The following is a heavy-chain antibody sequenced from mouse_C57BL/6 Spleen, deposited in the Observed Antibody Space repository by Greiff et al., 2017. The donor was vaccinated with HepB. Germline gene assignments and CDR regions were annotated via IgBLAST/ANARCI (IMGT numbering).Heavy chain of an antibody. J-gene: IGHJ1*03. D-gene: IGHD1-1*01. Sequence: QVQLQQSGPELVKPGASVKISCKASGYAFSSSWMNWVKQRPGKGLEWIGRIYPGDGDTNYNEKFKGKATLTADKSSSTAYMQLSSLTSEDSAVYFCATYGSSRYWYFDVWGTGTTVTVSS. CDR3: ATYGSSRYWYFDV. V-gene: IGHV1-82*01. CDR1: GYAFSSSW. CDR2: IYPGDGDT.